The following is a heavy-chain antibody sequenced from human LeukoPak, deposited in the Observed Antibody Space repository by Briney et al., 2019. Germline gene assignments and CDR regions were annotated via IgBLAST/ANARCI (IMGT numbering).Heavy chain of an antibody. J-gene: IGHJ4*02. CDR1: GFTFSSYE. Sequence: GGSLRLSGAAPGFTFSSYEMTWVRQAPGKGLQWVSDISSSGTTIYYADSVKGRFTISRDNAKNSLYLQMNSLRAEDTAVYYCARKYCSTTSCLFDNWGQGTLVTVSS. V-gene: IGHV3-48*03. D-gene: IGHD2-2*01. CDR3: ARKYCSTTSCLFDN. CDR2: ISSSGTTI.